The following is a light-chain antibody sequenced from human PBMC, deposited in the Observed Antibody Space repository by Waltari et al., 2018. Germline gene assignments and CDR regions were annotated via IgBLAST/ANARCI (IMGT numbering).Light chain of an antibody. V-gene: IGKV3-15*01. CDR2: GAS. Sequence: EIVMTQSPATMSVSPGERATLSCRASKSVSSNLAWYQQKPGKAPSLLIYGASTSATGIPARFSGSGSGTEFSLTISSVQSEDFAVYYCQQYHNWPPLTFGGGTKVEIK. J-gene: IGKJ4*01. CDR3: QQYHNWPPLT. CDR1: KSVSSN.